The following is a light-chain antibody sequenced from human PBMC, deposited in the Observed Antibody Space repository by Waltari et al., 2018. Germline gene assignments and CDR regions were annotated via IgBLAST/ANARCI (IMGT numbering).Light chain of an antibody. J-gene: IGLJ2*01. CDR2: KDT. Sequence: SSELTQPPSVSVSPGQTARITCSGDALPRQFASWYQQKPGQAPVIVIYKDTGRPSEIPERCSGSSSGTTVTLTISGVQAEEEADYYCQSADASGTYKLFGGGTKLTVL. V-gene: IGLV3-25*02. CDR3: QSADASGTYKL. CDR1: ALPRQF.